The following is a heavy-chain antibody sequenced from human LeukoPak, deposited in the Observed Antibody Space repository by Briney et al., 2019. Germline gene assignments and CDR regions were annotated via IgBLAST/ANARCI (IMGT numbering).Heavy chain of an antibody. Sequence: PSETLSLTCAVSGYSISSYYWSWVRQPPSKGLEWIGYFYYSGSTNYNPSLKSRVTIPVDTSKNQFSLKLSSVTAADTAVYYCARQEGIAAARGYMDVWGKGTTVTVSS. CDR1: GYSISSYY. V-gene: IGHV4-59*08. CDR2: FYYSGST. D-gene: IGHD6-13*01. CDR3: ARQEGIAAARGYMDV. J-gene: IGHJ6*03.